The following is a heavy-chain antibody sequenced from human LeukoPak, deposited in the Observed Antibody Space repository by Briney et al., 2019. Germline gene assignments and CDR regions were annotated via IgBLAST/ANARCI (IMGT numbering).Heavy chain of an antibody. D-gene: IGHD3-3*01. J-gene: IGHJ5*02. V-gene: IGHV4-34*01. CDR2: IHNSGTT. CDR1: GGPFSGYF. CDR3: ARDSVPLGSDFWSGSPPGFDP. Sequence: PSETLSLTCAVSGGPFSGYFWSWIRQSSGKGLEWIGEIHNSGTTNYNPSLNSRVTISVDTSKNHFSLRLSSVTAADTAVYYCARDSVPLGSDFWSGSPPGFDPWGQGTLVTVSS.